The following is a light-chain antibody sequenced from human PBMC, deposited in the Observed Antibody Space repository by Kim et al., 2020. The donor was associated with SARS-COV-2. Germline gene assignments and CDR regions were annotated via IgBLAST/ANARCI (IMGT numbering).Light chain of an antibody. CDR2: GNS. CDR3: QSYDSSLSGSEV. V-gene: IGLV1-40*01. CDR1: SSNIGAGYD. J-gene: IGLJ3*02. Sequence: QSVLTQPPSVSGAPGQRVTISCTGSSSNIGAGYDVLWYQQLPGTAPKLLIYGNSNRPSGVPDRFSGSKSGTSASLAITGLQAEDEADYYCQSYDSSLSGSEVFGGGTQLTVL.